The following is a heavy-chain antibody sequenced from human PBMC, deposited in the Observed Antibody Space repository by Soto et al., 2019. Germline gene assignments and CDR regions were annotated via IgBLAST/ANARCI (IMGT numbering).Heavy chain of an antibody. D-gene: IGHD5-18*01. Sequence: QVHLLQSGPEMKKPGSSVTVSCKASGGTFNTYTFSWVRRAPGQGLEWMGSIIPIFGTANYAPRFQGRLSTTADQSATTTYMELTSLTSEDTAFYYCGRIPRYSFPTSDPLDNWGQGTLVTVSS. J-gene: IGHJ4*02. CDR1: GGTFNTYT. CDR2: IIPIFGTA. CDR3: GRIPRYSFPTSDPLDN. V-gene: IGHV1-69*08.